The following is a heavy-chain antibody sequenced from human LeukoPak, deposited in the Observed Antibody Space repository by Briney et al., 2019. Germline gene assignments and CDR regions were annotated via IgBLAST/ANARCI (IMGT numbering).Heavy chain of an antibody. Sequence: SETLSLTRAVYGGSFIGSYWSWIRQPPRKRLDWMGEINHIVSTNYNPSLKRRVTISVDTSKNQFYLKLNSVTAADTAVYYCARYVAVAGTINWFDPWGQGTLVTVSS. V-gene: IGHV4-34*01. D-gene: IGHD6-19*01. J-gene: IGHJ5*02. CDR3: ARYVAVAGTINWFDP. CDR2: INHIVST. CDR1: GGSFIGSY.